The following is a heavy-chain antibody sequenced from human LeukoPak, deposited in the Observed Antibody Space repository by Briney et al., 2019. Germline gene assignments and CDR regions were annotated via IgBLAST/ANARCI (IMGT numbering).Heavy chain of an antibody. Sequence: GSVKVSCKASGYTFTSYDINWVRQATGQGLEWMGWMNPNSGDTGYVQKFQGRVTMTRDTSISTAYMELSSLRSEDTAVYYCARGDWWNWGQGTQVTVSS. CDR1: GYTFTSYD. CDR3: ARGDWWN. V-gene: IGHV1-8*01. CDR2: MNPNSGDT. J-gene: IGHJ4*02. D-gene: IGHD2-8*02.